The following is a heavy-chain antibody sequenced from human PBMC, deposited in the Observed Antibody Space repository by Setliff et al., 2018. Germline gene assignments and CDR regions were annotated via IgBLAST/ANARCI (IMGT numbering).Heavy chain of an antibody. CDR2: IYHSGST. Sequence: KPSETLSLTCAVSGGSISSSNWWSWVRQPPGKGLEWIGEIYHSGSTNYNPSLKSRVTRSVDKSKNQFSLKLSSVTAADTAVYYCARDQKGVVPAAMKAFDIWGQGTMVTVSS. CDR1: GGSISSSNW. CDR3: ARDQKGVVPAAMKAFDI. J-gene: IGHJ3*02. D-gene: IGHD2-2*01. V-gene: IGHV4-4*02.